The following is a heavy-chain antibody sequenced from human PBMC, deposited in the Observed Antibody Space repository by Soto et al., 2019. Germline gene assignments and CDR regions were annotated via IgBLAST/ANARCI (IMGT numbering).Heavy chain of an antibody. CDR2: ISASGGTT. V-gene: IGHV3-23*01. D-gene: IGHD1-26*01. J-gene: IGHJ6*02. Sequence: HPGGSLRLSCAASGFTFNSYAMSWVRQAPGKGLEWVSGISASGGTTYFADSVKGRFTISRDNSKNTLYLQMNSLRAGDTAVYYWAKDEQHGEAYWGGGYLYLMDVWGPGTTVTVSS. CDR1: GFTFNSYA. CDR3: AKDEQHGEAYWGGGYLYLMDV.